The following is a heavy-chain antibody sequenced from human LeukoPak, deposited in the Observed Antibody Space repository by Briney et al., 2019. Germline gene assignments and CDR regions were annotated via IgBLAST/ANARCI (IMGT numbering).Heavy chain of an antibody. V-gene: IGHV4-4*07. J-gene: IGHJ5*02. CDR3: ARETYNDAWYGDL. CDR1: GGSISSYT. Sequence: PSETLSLTCTVSGGSISSYTWSWTRQPAGMRLEWIGRIYSSGTTNYNPSFESRVTMSVDTSKNQFYLKLTSVTAADTAMYYCARETYNDAWYGDLWGQGSLVTVSS. D-gene: IGHD3-16*01. CDR2: IYSSGTT.